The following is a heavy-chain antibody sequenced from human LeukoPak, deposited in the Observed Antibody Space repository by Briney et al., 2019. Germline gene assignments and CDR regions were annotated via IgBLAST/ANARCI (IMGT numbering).Heavy chain of an antibody. CDR3: ARACRTVVTPNYYYYYMDV. Sequence: ASVKVSCKASGYTFTSYDINWVRQATGQGLEWMGWMNPNSGNTGYAQKFQGRVTMTRNTSISTAYMELSSLRSEDTAVYYCARACRTVVTPNYYYYYMDVWGKGTTVTVSS. J-gene: IGHJ6*03. CDR1: GYTFTSYD. CDR2: MNPNSGNT. V-gene: IGHV1-8*01. D-gene: IGHD4-23*01.